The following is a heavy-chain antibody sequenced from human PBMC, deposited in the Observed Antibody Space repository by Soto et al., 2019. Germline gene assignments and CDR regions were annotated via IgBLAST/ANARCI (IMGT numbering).Heavy chain of an antibody. D-gene: IGHD1-7*01. J-gene: IGHJ6*01. V-gene: IGHV3-23*01. CDR2: VSANGQGI. CDR1: GFPSIGSA. CDR3: ASPGTGTTGLDYYYGMDV. Sequence: GGSLPLSCPSSGFPSIGSARSGVRHAPGKGLEWVSAVSANGQGIYYADSVRGRFTISRDNSKNTVFLHMDSLRAEDTAVYYCASPGTGTTGLDYYYGMDVWGQGTTVPVSS.